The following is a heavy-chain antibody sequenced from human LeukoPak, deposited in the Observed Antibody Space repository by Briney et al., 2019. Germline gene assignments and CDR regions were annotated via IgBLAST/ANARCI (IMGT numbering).Heavy chain of an antibody. CDR2: ISGSGGST. J-gene: IGHJ6*02. CDR3: AKRTIAVAAGMDV. CDR1: GFTFSSYA. D-gene: IGHD6-19*01. Sequence: TGGSLRLSCAASGFTFSSYAMSWVRQAPGKGLEWVSAISGSGGSTYYADSVKGRFTISRDNSKNTLYLQMNSLGAEDTAVYYCAKRTIAVAAGMDVWGQGTTVTVSS. V-gene: IGHV3-23*01.